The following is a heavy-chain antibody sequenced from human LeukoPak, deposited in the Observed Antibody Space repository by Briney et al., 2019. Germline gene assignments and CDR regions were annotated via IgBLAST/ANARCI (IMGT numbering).Heavy chain of an antibody. CDR2: ISNSGNTK. Sequence: GGSLRLSCAASGFTFSNYEMNWIRQAPGKGLEWISYISNSGNTKYYADSVKGRFSISRDNANNSVYIQMNNLRAEDTAVYYCAAVIDYWGQGTLVTVSS. V-gene: IGHV3-48*03. CDR1: GFTFSNYE. J-gene: IGHJ4*02. CDR3: AAVIDY.